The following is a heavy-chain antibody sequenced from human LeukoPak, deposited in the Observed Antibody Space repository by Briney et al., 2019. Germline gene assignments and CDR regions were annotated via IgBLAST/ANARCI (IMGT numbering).Heavy chain of an antibody. CDR3: ARYYYDSSGYYSFGY. J-gene: IGHJ4*02. D-gene: IGHD3-22*01. CDR2: IYYSGST. Sequence: PSETLSLTCTVSGGSISSYYWSWIRQPPGKGLEWIGYIYYSGSTNYNPSLKSRVTISVDTSKNQFSLKLSPVTAADTAVYYCARYYYDSSGYYSFGYWGQGTLVTVSS. CDR1: GGSISSYY. V-gene: IGHV4-59*01.